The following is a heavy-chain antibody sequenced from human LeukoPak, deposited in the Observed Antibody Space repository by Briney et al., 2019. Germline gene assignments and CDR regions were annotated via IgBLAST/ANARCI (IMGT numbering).Heavy chain of an antibody. V-gene: IGHV4-59*08. Sequence: PSETLSLTCTVSGGSISGYYWRWIRQPPGRGLEGIGYIYHSGTTNYNPSLRSRVTISADTSKNQFSLKLTSVTAADTAIYYCARQRDYADYLDAFDVWGQGTMVTVSS. J-gene: IGHJ3*01. CDR3: ARQRDYADYLDAFDV. CDR2: IYHSGTT. D-gene: IGHD4-17*01. CDR1: GGSISGYY.